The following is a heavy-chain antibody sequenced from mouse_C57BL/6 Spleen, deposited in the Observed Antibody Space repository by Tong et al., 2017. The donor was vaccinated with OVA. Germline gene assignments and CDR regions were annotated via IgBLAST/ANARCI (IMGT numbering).Heavy chain of an antibody. CDR3: ARRGGTTGAWFAY. V-gene: IGHV5-9-4*01. D-gene: IGHD2-14*01. Sequence: EVQLQESGGGLVKPGGSLKLSCAASGFTFSSYAMSWVRQSPEKRLEWVAEISSGGSYTYYPDSVKGRFTISRDNAKNTLYLQMSSLRSEDTAMYYCARRGGTTGAWFAYWGQGTLVTVSA. CDR2: ISSGGSYT. CDR1: GFTFSSYA. J-gene: IGHJ3*01.